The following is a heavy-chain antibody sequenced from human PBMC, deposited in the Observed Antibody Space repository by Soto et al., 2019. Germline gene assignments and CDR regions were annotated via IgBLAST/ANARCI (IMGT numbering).Heavy chain of an antibody. D-gene: IGHD2-2*01. CDR2: ISSSSSYI. V-gene: IGHV3-21*01. CDR1: GFTFSSYS. CDR3: ALGYCSSTSCFKAPDKRFDP. J-gene: IGHJ5*02. Sequence: SLRLSCAASGFTFSSYSMNWVRQAPGKGLEWVSSISSSSSYIYYADSVKGRFTISRDNAKNSLYLQMNSLRAEDTAVYYCALGYCSSTSCFKAPDKRFDPWGQGTLVTVSS.